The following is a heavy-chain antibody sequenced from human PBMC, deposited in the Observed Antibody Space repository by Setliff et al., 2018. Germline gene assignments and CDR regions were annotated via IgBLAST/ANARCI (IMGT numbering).Heavy chain of an antibody. CDR2: IRDTALGI. CDR3: VKDVVGYSSTWPKRDYFDY. J-gene: IGHJ4*02. D-gene: IGHD6-13*01. V-gene: IGHV3-23*01. CDR1: GFTFNTYA. Sequence: PGGSLRLSCAASGFTFNTYAMSWVRQPPGKGLEWVSSIRDTALGIYYADSVRGRFTIYRDNSKKTLYLQMNSLRAEDTAVYYCVKDVVGYSSTWPKRDYFDYWGQGTLVTVSS.